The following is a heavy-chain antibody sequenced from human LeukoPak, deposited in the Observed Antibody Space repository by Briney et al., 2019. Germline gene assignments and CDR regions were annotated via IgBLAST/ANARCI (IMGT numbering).Heavy chain of an antibody. Sequence: SETQSLTCTVSGGSISSYYWSWIRQPPGKGLEWIGYIYYSGSTNYNPSLKSRVTISVDTSKIQFSLKLSSVTAADTAVYYCARGMTTESDWGQGTLVTVSS. CDR1: GGSISSYY. D-gene: IGHD4-11*01. CDR3: ARGMTTESD. CDR2: IYYSGST. V-gene: IGHV4-59*01. J-gene: IGHJ4*02.